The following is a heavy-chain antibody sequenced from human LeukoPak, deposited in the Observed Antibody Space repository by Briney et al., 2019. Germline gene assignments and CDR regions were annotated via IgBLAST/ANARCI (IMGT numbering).Heavy chain of an antibody. Sequence: GGSLKISCKGSGYRFTSYWIGWVRQMPGKGLEWVGIIYPGDSETTYSPSFQGQVTISVDKSISTAYLQWSSLKASDTAMYYCARGITIFGVVYSFDPWGQGTLVTVSS. V-gene: IGHV5-51*01. CDR2: IYPGDSET. J-gene: IGHJ5*02. CDR3: ARGITIFGVVYSFDP. D-gene: IGHD3-3*01. CDR1: GYRFTSYW.